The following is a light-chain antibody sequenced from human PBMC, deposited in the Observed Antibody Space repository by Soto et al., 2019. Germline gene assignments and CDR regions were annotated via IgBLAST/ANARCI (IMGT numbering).Light chain of an antibody. CDR3: QQSFGNVFT. V-gene: IGKV1-39*01. CDR2: AAS. J-gene: IGKJ5*01. CDR1: QSVSIY. Sequence: DIQMTLSPSSLSASVGDRVTITCQASQSVSIYVNWYQQEPGKAPKLLIYAASNLRRGVPSRFSGGGSGTDFALTISSLQPEDFATYYCQQSFGNVFTFGQGTRLEIK.